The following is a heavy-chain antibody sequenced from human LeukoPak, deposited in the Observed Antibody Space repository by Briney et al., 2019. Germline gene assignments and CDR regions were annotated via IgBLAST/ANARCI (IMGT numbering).Heavy chain of an antibody. D-gene: IGHD2-21*02. V-gene: IGHV3-21*01. CDR1: GFAFSSYA. Sequence: GSLRLSCAASGFAFSSYAMSWVRQAAGKGLEWVSSISSSSSYIYYADSVKGRFTISRDNAKNSLYLQMNSLRAEDTAVYYCASLFCGGDCYSGNYWGQGTLVTVSS. CDR2: ISSSSSYI. J-gene: IGHJ4*02. CDR3: ASLFCGGDCYSGNY.